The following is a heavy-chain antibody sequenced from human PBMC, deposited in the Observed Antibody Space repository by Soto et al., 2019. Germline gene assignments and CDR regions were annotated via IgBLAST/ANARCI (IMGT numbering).Heavy chain of an antibody. V-gene: IGHV4-38-2*01. D-gene: IGHD4-17*01. J-gene: IGHJ4*02. CDR3: ATLDGDDEFDY. CDR2: IYHSGST. Sequence: SETLSLTCAVSGYSISSGYYWGWIRQPPGKGLEWIGSIYHSGSTYYNPSLKSRVTISVDTSKDQFSLKLSSVTAADTAVYYCATLDGDDEFDYWGQGTLVTVSS. CDR1: GYSISSGYY.